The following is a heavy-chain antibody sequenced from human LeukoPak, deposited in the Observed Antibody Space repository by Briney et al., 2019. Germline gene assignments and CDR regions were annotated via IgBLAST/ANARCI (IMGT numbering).Heavy chain of an antibody. CDR2: IKQDGSEK. J-gene: IGHJ4*02. Sequence: GGSLRLSCAASGFTFSSYWMSWVRQAPGKGLEGVANIKQDGSEKYYLDSVKGRFTISRDNAKNSLYLQMNSLRAEDTAVYYCAGGVDTAMVPFDYWGQGTLVTVSS. V-gene: IGHV3-7*01. CDR3: AGGVDTAMVPFDY. CDR1: GFTFSSYW. D-gene: IGHD5-18*01.